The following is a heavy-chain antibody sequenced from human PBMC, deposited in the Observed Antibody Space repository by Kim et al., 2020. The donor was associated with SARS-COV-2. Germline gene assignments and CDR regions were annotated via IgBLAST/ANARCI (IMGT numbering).Heavy chain of an antibody. D-gene: IGHD3-3*01. CDR2: ISSSSSYI. Sequence: GGSLRLSCAASGFTFSSYSMNWVRQAPGKGLEWVSSISSSSSYIYYADSVKGRFTISRDNAKNSLYLQMNSLRAEDTAVYYCARGYDFWSGYSPNWFDPWGQGTLVTVSS. CDR3: ARGYDFWSGYSPNWFDP. J-gene: IGHJ5*02. V-gene: IGHV3-21*01. CDR1: GFTFSSYS.